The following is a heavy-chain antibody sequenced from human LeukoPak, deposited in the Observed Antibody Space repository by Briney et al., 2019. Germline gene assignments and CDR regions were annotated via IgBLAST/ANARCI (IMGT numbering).Heavy chain of an antibody. Sequence: GGSLRLSCVSSGFTFSSFAMSWVRQAPGKGLEWVSSISSTSISIYFADSVKGRFTVSRDNAKNSLYLQMNSLRTEDTAVYYCARSYTVADQLDYWGQGTLVTVSS. CDR3: ARSYTVADQLDY. D-gene: IGHD2-2*01. V-gene: IGHV3-21*01. CDR1: GFTFSSFA. J-gene: IGHJ4*02. CDR2: ISSTSISI.